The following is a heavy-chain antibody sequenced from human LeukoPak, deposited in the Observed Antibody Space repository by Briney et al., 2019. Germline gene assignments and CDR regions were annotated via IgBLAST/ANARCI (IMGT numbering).Heavy chain of an antibody. D-gene: IGHD7-27*01. Sequence: ASVKVSCKASGYTFTGYYMHWVRQAPGQGLEWMGWINPNSGGTNYAQKFQGWVTMTRDTSISTAYMELSRLRSDDTAVYYCARAPANWGSEDAFDIWSQGTMVTVSS. CDR1: GYTFTGYY. J-gene: IGHJ3*02. V-gene: IGHV1-2*04. CDR3: ARAPANWGSEDAFDI. CDR2: INPNSGGT.